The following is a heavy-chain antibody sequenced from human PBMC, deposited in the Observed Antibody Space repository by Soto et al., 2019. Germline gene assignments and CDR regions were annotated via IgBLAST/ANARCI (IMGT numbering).Heavy chain of an antibody. CDR1: GFSFSTYG. D-gene: IGHD5-18*01. CDR3: ARGNSYGSYWYFDL. V-gene: IGHV1-18*04. Sequence: GASVKVSCKASGFSFSTYGITWLRQAPGQGLEWMGWITASNGNTHYAQNLQGRVTMTTDTSTSTAYMELWRLSSDDTAVYYCARGNSYGSYWYFDLWGRGTLVTVSS. J-gene: IGHJ2*01. CDR2: ITASNGNT.